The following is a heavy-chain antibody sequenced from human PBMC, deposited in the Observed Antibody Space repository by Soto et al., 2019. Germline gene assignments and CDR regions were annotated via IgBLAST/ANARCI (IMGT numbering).Heavy chain of an antibody. D-gene: IGHD3-3*01. J-gene: IGHJ4*02. CDR2: ISSSGGST. CDR1: GFTFSSNA. Sequence: GGSLRLSCAASGFTFSSNAMHWVRQAPGKGLEYVSAISSSGGSTYYADSVKGRFTIPRDNSKNTLYLQMRSLRAEDTAVYYCGKEPRPVRFLEGLRLDYWGQGTLVTVSS. V-gene: IGHV3-64D*06. CDR3: GKEPRPVRFLEGLRLDY.